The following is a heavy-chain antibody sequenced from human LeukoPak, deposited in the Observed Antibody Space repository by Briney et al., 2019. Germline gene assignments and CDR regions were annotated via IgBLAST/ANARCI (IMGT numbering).Heavy chain of an antibody. CDR1: GFTFTSYE. CDR2: IGSTGSTI. CDR3: VRGAGAWFGELTFLFEF. V-gene: IGHV3-48*03. D-gene: IGHD3-10*01. J-gene: IGHJ4*01. Sequence: GGSLRLSCAASGFTFTSYEMNWVSQAPGKGLEWVSYIGSTGSTISYADSVKGRFTISRDNGKNSMHLQMNSLRAEDTAVYYCVRGAGAWFGELTFLFEFWGHGTLVTVSS.